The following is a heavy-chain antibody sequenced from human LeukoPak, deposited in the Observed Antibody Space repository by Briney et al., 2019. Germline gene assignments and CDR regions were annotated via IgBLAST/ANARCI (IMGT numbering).Heavy chain of an antibody. J-gene: IGHJ4*02. D-gene: IGHD5-24*01. CDR1: GFIFSDYW. CDR3: TRVGYIDGGIDY. Sequence: GGSLRLSCAASGFIFSDYWMTWVRQAPGKGLEWVANIKQDGSKKSYVDSVKGRFTISRDNAKNSLYLQMNSLRAEDTAIYYCTRVGYIDGGIDYWGQGTLVTVSS. V-gene: IGHV3-7*04. CDR2: IKQDGSKK.